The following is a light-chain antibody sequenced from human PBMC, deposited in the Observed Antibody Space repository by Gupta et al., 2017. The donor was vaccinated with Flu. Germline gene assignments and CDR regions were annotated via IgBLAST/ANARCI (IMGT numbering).Light chain of an antibody. CDR1: ETVNRNF. Sequence: GPLSLSPGETATLYCRASETVNRNFLAWYQQKPGQAPRLLIYGTSNRAPGIPDRFSGGGSGTDFTLTINRLEPEDFALFYCHQYGSSPYTFGQGTKLEIK. CDR2: GTS. V-gene: IGKV3-20*01. CDR3: HQYGSSPYT. J-gene: IGKJ2*01.